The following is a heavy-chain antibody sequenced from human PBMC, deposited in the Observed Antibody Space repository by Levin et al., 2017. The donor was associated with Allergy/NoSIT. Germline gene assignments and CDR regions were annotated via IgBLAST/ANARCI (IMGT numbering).Heavy chain of an antibody. J-gene: IGHJ4*02. CDR1: GFTFSSYA. Sequence: GGSLRLSCAASGFTFSSYAMSWVRQAPGKGLEWVSAISGSGGSTYYADSVKGRFTISRDNSKNTLYLQMNSLRAEDTAVYYCANSWGASSGIDYWGQGTLVTVSS. CDR2: ISGSGGST. V-gene: IGHV3-23*01. D-gene: IGHD6-19*01. CDR3: ANSWGASSGIDY.